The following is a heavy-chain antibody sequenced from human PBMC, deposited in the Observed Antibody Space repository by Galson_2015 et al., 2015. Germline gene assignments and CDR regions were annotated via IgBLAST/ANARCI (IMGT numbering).Heavy chain of an antibody. J-gene: IGHJ3*01. CDR3: ARDDPGFGAYRF. CDR2: IKGDGSKG. Sequence: FLRISCAASGFPFWAYWVSWVRQGPGGGMEGGAHIKGDGSKGNHAGPGKGRFMISRDNAKNSLFLQMNSLRGDDTAIYYCARDDPGFGAYRFWGQGAMVTVSA. CDR1: GFPFWAYW. V-gene: IGHV3-7*01. D-gene: IGHD3-10*01.